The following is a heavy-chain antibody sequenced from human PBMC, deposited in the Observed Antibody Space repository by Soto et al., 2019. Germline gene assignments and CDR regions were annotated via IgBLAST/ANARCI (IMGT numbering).Heavy chain of an antibody. D-gene: IGHD3-9*01. V-gene: IGHV3-30-3*01. CDR2: ISYDGSNK. CDR1: GFTFSTYA. Sequence: QVQLVESGGGVVQPERSLRLSCAASGFTFSTYAMHWVRQAPGKGLEWVAVISYDGSNKYYADSVKGRFTISRDNSKNTLYLQMNSLRAEDTAVYYWVGEESIPFETGWFDPWGQGTLVTVSS. J-gene: IGHJ5*02. CDR3: VGEESIPFETGWFDP.